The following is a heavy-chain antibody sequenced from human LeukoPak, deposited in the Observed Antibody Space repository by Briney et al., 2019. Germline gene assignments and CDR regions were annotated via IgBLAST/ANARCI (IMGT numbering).Heavy chain of an antibody. Sequence: GSSVKVSCKASGGTFSSYAISWVRQAPGQGLEWMGGIIPIFGTANYAQKFQGRVTITADESTSTAYMELSSLRSEDTAVYYCARKRVQGIADYYYYGMDVWGQGTTVTVSS. CDR3: ARKRVQGIADYYYYGMDV. D-gene: IGHD6-13*01. CDR1: GGTFSSYA. CDR2: IIPIFGTA. V-gene: IGHV1-69*01. J-gene: IGHJ6*02.